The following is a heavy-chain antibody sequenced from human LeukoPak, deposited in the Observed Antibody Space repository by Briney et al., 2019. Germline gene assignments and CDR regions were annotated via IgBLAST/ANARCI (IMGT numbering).Heavy chain of an antibody. J-gene: IGHJ4*02. CDR3: ARHIPKYYYDSSGYYFPYDFDY. V-gene: IGHV4-39*01. CDR1: GGSIISSSYY. CDR2: IYYSGST. Sequence: SGALSLPCTVSGGSIISSSYYWGGIRQPPGRGLEWIGIIYYSGSTYYNPSLKSRVTISVDTSKNQFSLKLSSVTAADTAVYYCARHIPKYYYDSSGYYFPYDFDYWGQGTLVTVSS. D-gene: IGHD3-22*01.